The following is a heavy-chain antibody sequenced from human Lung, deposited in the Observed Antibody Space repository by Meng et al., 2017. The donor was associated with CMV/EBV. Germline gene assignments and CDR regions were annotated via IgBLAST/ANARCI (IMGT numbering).Heavy chain of an antibody. J-gene: IGHJ4*02. Sequence: SETLSLXCTVSGGSVSSGSYSWSWIRQPPGKGLEWIGYVHYSGSTNYNPSLKSRVTISLDTSKIQFSLRLSSVTAADTAVYFCARFLDSWFYFDSWGQGTRVTVSS. V-gene: IGHV4-61*01. D-gene: IGHD6-13*01. CDR2: VHYSGST. CDR1: GGSVSSGSYS. CDR3: ARFLDSWFYFDS.